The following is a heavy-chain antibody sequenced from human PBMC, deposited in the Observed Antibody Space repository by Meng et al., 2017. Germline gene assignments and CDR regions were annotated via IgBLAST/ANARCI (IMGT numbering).Heavy chain of an antibody. V-gene: IGHV4-38-2*02. D-gene: IGHD4-17*01. Sequence: SETLSLTCTVSGYSISSGYYWGWLRQPPGKVLEWIGSIYHSGSTYYNPSLKSRVTISVDTSKNQFSLKLSSVTAADTAVYYCARDLMTTDIWGQGTLVTVSS. CDR1: GYSISSGYY. J-gene: IGHJ4*02. CDR3: ARDLMTTDI. CDR2: IYHSGST.